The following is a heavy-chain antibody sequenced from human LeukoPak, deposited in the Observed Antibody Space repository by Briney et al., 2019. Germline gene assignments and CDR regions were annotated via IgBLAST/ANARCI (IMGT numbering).Heavy chain of an antibody. CDR2: IIPIFGTA. CDR1: GGTFSSYA. Sequence: ASVKVSCKASGGTFSSYAISWVRQAPGQGLEWMGGIIPIFGTANYAQKFQGRVTITTDESTSTAYMELSSLRSEDTAVYYCARSTAEMDMTTVITEPFDYWGQGTLVTVSS. CDR3: ARSTAEMDMTTVITEPFDY. D-gene: IGHD4-17*01. J-gene: IGHJ4*02. V-gene: IGHV1-69*05.